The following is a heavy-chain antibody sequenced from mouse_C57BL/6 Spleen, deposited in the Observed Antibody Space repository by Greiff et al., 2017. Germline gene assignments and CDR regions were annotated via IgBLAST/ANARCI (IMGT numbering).Heavy chain of an antibody. J-gene: IGHJ1*03. Sequence: EVMLVESGGGLVKPGGSLKLSCAASGFTFSSYTMSWVRQTPEKRLEWVATISGGGGNTYYPDSVKGRFTISRDNAKNTLYLQKSSLRSEDTALYYCARRDGYWYFDVWGTGTTVTVSS. CDR3: ARRDGYWYFDV. D-gene: IGHD3-3*01. CDR1: GFTFSSYT. V-gene: IGHV5-9*01. CDR2: ISGGGGNT.